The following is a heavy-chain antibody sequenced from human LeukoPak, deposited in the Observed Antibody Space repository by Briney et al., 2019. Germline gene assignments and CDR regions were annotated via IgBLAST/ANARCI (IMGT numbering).Heavy chain of an antibody. D-gene: IGHD2-15*01. CDR2: ISGSGGST. CDR1: GFTFSSYA. V-gene: IGHV3-23*01. CDR3: AKHSCSGGSCYPRFDY. Sequence: GGSLRLSCAASGFTFSSYAMSWVRQAPGKGLEWVSAISGSGGSTYYADSVKGPFTISRDNSKNTLYLQMNSLRAEDTAVYYCAKHSCSGGSCYPRFDYWGQGTLVTVSS. J-gene: IGHJ4*02.